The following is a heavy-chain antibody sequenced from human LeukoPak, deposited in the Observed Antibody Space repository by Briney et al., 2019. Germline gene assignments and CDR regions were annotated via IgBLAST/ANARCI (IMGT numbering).Heavy chain of an antibody. J-gene: IGHJ4*02. CDR1: GFTLSSYS. CDR2: ISSSSSYI. V-gene: IGHV3-21*01. CDR3: ARDVQVATIYPLDY. Sequence: GGSLRLSCAASGFTLSSYSMNWVRQAPGKGLAWVSSISSSSSYIYYADSVKGRFTISRDNSKNSLYLQMNSLRAEDTAVYYCARDVQVATIYPLDYWGQGTLVTVSS. D-gene: IGHD5-12*01.